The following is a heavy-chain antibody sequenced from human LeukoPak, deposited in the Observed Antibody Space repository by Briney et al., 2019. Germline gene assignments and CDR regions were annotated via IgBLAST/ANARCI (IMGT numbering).Heavy chain of an antibody. Sequence: GASVKVSCKASGFSFTDYYMHWVRQAPGQGLEWMGWINPNSGGTNHPQKFQGRVTMTRDTSISTAYMELSRLRSDDTAVYYCARDPHDYGGNAFDIWGQGTMVTVSS. CDR1: GFSFTDYY. J-gene: IGHJ3*02. V-gene: IGHV1-2*02. CDR2: INPNSGGT. D-gene: IGHD4-23*01. CDR3: ARDPHDYGGNAFDI.